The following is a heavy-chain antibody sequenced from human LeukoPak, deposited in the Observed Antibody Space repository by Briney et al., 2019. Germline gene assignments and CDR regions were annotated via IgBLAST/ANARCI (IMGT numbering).Heavy chain of an antibody. CDR1: GYTFTSYY. D-gene: IGHD3-22*01. CDR2: INPSGGST. CDR3: ARGGSVIVVVIDFDY. J-gene: IGHJ4*02. V-gene: IGHV1-46*01. Sequence: ASVKVSCKASGYTFTSYYMHWVRQAPGQGLEWMGIINPSGGSTSYAQKSQGRVTMTRDTSTSTIYTELSSLRYEDTAVYYCARGGSVIVVVIDFDYWGQVTLVTVSS.